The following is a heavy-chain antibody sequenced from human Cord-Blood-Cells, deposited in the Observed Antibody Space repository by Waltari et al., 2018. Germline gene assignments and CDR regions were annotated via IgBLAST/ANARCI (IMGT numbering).Heavy chain of an antibody. V-gene: IGHV5-51*01. D-gene: IGHD3-22*01. CDR2: IYPGDAYT. Sequence: EVQLVQSGAEVKKPGESLKISCKGSGYSFTSYWIGWVRQMPGKGLEWMGIIYPGDAYTRYSPSFQGQVTISADKSISTAYLQWSSLKASDTAMYYCARAHNYYDSSGYSWDAFDIWGQGTMVTVSS. CDR1: GYSFTSYW. CDR3: ARAHNYYDSSGYSWDAFDI. J-gene: IGHJ3*02.